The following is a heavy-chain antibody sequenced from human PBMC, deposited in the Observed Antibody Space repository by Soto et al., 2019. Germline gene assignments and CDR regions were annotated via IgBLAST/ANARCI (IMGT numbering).Heavy chain of an antibody. CDR1: GFTFSSYW. V-gene: IGHV3-74*01. D-gene: IGHD5-12*01. J-gene: IGHJ5*02. Sequence: GGSLRLSCAASGFTFSSYWMHWVRQAPGKGLVWVSRINSDGSSTSYADSVKGRFTMSRDNAKNTLYLQMNSLRAEDTAVYYCARDPLPKATIHWFDPWGQGTLVTVSS. CDR2: INSDGSST. CDR3: ARDPLPKATIHWFDP.